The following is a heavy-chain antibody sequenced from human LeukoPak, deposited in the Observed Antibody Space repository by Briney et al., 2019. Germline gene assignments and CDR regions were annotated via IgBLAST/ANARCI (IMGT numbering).Heavy chain of an antibody. V-gene: IGHV4-34*01. CDR2: INHSGST. D-gene: IGHD3-22*01. CDR3: ARGSRVGLYYDSSGYYPDDY. Sequence: SETLSLTCAVYGGSFSGYYWSWIRQPPGKGLEWIGEINHSGSTNYNPSLKSRVTISVDTSKNQSSLKLSSVTAADTAVYYCARGSRVGLYYDSSGYYPDDYWGQGTLITVSS. CDR1: GGSFSGYY. J-gene: IGHJ4*02.